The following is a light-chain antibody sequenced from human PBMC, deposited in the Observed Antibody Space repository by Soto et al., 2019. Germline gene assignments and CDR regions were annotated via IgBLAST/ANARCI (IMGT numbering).Light chain of an antibody. V-gene: IGLV2-14*01. CDR2: EVS. CDR3: SSYTSNNTYV. J-gene: IGLJ1*01. Sequence: QSALTQPASVSGSPGQSITISCTGTSSDVGGYKYVSWYQQHPGKAPKLMLHEVSNRPSGVSNRFSGSKSGNTASLTISGLQAEDEADYYCSSYTSNNTYVFATGTKLTVL. CDR1: SSDVGGYKY.